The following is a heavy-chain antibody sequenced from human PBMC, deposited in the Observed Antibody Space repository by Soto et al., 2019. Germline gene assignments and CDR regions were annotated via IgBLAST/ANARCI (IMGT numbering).Heavy chain of an antibody. CDR2: IYYSGST. D-gene: IGHD4-17*01. CDR3: ARDGTTVTAESRGYYYYGMDV. V-gene: IGHV4-39*02. Sequence: PSETLSLTCTVSGGSISSSSYYWAWIRQPPGKGLEWIGSIYYSGSTYYNPSLKCRFTISTDNSKNTLYLQMNSLRAEDTAVYYCARDGTTVTAESRGYYYYGMDVWGQGTTVTVSS. J-gene: IGHJ6*02. CDR1: GGSISSSSYY.